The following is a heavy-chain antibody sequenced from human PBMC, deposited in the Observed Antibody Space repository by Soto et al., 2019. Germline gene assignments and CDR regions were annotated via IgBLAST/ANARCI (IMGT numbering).Heavy chain of an antibody. CDR1: GFTFSSYG. CDR3: AKDGRELLVEYYFDY. J-gene: IGHJ4*02. D-gene: IGHD1-26*01. Sequence: QVQLVESGGGVVQPGRSLRLSCAASGFTFSSYGMHWVRQAPGKGLEWVAVISYDGSNKYYADSVKGRFTISRDNSKNTLYLQMNSLRAEDTAVYYCAKDGRELLVEYYFDYWGQGTLVTVSS. CDR2: ISYDGSNK. V-gene: IGHV3-30*18.